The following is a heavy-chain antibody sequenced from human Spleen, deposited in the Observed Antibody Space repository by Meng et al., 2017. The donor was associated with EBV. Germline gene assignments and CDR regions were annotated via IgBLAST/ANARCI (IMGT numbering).Heavy chain of an antibody. CDR3: ASRSLDTAMDS. CDR1: RYIFSNSG. V-gene: IGHV1-18*01. CDR2: ISVDNGKT. J-gene: IGHJ4*02. Sequence: QGQPVQSGAELKNPGAPMEASWKSPRYIFSNSGSSLVRPAARGGLELMGWISVDNGKTNYAQLLQDRVSMTTDTSTSTAYMELRSLRSDDTAVYYCASRSLDTAMDSWGQGTLVTVSS. D-gene: IGHD5-18*01.